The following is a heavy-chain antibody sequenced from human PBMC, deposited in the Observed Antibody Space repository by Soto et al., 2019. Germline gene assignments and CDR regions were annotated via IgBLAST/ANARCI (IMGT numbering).Heavy chain of an antibody. Sequence: GESLKISCKGSGYSFTSYWIGWVRQMPGKGLEWMGIIYPGDSDTRYSPSFQGQVTISADKSISTAYLQWSSLKASDTAMYYCARRPGIAARLYAFDIWGQGTMVTVSS. CDR3: ARRPGIAARLYAFDI. V-gene: IGHV5-51*01. CDR2: IYPGDSDT. D-gene: IGHD6-6*01. CDR1: GYSFTSYW. J-gene: IGHJ3*02.